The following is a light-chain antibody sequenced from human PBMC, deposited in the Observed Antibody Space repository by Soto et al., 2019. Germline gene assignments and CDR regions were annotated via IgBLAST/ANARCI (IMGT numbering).Light chain of an antibody. V-gene: IGKV3-15*01. Sequence: EIVVTQSPATLSVSPGERVTLSCRASQSLSTTFAWYQQKPGQAPRLLIYDTIARATDVPARFSGSGSGTEFTLTISSRQSEDFAVYYCQQYYNWPYTFGQGTKLEI. CDR2: DTI. CDR1: QSLSTT. CDR3: QQYYNWPYT. J-gene: IGKJ2*01.